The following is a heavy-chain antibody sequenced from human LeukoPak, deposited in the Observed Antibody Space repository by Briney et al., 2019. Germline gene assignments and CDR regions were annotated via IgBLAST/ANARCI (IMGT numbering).Heavy chain of an antibody. V-gene: IGHV1-2*02. CDR3: ARDRDPSSPYDAFDI. Sequence: GASVTVSCKASGYTFTGYYMHWVRQAPGQGLEWMGWINPNSSVTNYAQKFQGRVTMTRDTSISTAYMELSRLRSDDTAVYYCARDRDPSSPYDAFDIWGQGTMVTVSS. D-gene: IGHD3-10*01. J-gene: IGHJ3*02. CDR2: INPNSSVT. CDR1: GYTFTGYY.